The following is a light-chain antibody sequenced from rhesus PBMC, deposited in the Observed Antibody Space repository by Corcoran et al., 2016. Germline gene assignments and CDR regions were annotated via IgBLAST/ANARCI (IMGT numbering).Light chain of an antibody. V-gene: IGKV1-22*01. CDR3: LQYNSSPRT. Sequence: DIQMTQSPSSLSASVGDTVTITCRASQTISSSLDWYQPNPGKAPKLLIYKASTLQSGVPSRFSGSGSGTDFTRTISSLQPEDFTTYYGLQYNSSPRTFGQGTKVEIK. CDR2: KAS. CDR1: QTISSS. J-gene: IGKJ1*01.